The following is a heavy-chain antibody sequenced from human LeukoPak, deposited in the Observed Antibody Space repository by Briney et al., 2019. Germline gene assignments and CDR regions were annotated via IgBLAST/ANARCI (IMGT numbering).Heavy chain of an antibody. CDR2: IYYSGST. CDR1: GGSISSSSYY. D-gene: IGHD6-13*01. Sequence: SETLSLTCTVSGGSISSSSYYWGWIRQPPGKGLEWIGSIYYSGSTYYNPSLKSRVTTSVDTSKNQFSLKLSSVTAADTAVYYCARHRIPAADDAFDIWGQGTMVTVSS. V-gene: IGHV4-39*01. J-gene: IGHJ3*02. CDR3: ARHRIPAADDAFDI.